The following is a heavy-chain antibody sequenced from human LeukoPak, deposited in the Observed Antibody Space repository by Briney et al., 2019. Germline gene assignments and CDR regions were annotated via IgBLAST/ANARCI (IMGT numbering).Heavy chain of an antibody. D-gene: IGHD3-22*01. CDR1: GFTFSSYA. V-gene: IGHV3-23*01. CDR3: AKDSTYDSSGYYRDYYYYYMDV. J-gene: IGHJ6*03. Sequence: GGSLRLSCAASGFTFSSYAMSWVRQAPGKGLEWVSAISGSGGSTYYADSVKGRFTISRDNSKNTLYLQMNSLRAEDTAVYYCAKDSTYDSSGYYRDYYYYYMDVWGKGTTVTVSS. CDR2: ISGSGGST.